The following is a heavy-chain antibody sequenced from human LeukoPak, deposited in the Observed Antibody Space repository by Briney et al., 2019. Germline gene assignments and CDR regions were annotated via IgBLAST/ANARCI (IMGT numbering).Heavy chain of an antibody. CDR2: IYYSGST. J-gene: IGHJ4*02. V-gene: IGHV4-59*01. Sequence: SETLSLTCTVSGGSISSYYWSWIRQPPGKGLEWIGYIYYSGSTNYNPSLKSRVIISVDTSKNQFSLKLSSVTAADTAVYYCARVVTYSSGWRPRRYFDYWGQGTLVTVSS. D-gene: IGHD6-19*01. CDR3: ARVVTYSSGWRPRRYFDY. CDR1: GGSISSYY.